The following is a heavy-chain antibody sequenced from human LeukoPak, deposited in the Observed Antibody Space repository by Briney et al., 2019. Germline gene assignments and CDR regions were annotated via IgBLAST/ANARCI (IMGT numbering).Heavy chain of an antibody. D-gene: IGHD1-26*01. CDR3: ARDNGRFDY. CDR2: ISYDGSNK. CDR1: GFTFISYA. J-gene: IGHJ4*02. Sequence: GGSLRLSCAASGFTFISYAMHWVRQAPGKGLEWVAVISYDGSNKYYADSVEGRFTISRDNSKNTLYLQMNSLRAEDTAVYYCARDNGRFDYWGQGTLVTVSS. V-gene: IGHV3-30*04.